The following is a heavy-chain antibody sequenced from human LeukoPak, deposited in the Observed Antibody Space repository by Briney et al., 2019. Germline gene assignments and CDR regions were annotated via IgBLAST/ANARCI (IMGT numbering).Heavy chain of an antibody. Sequence: SETLSPTCTVSGDSISSYYWSWIRQPPGKRLEWIGYIYHSGSTNYNPSLKSRVTISADTSKYQFSLKLSSATAADTAVYYCATGYSSTWYYFDYWGQGTLVTVSS. V-gene: IGHV4-59*01. CDR3: ATGYSSTWYYFDY. D-gene: IGHD6-13*01. CDR2: IYHSGST. CDR1: GDSISSYY. J-gene: IGHJ4*02.